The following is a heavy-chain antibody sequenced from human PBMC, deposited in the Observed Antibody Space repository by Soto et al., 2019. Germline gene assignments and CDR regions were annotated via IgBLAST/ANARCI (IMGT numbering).Heavy chain of an antibody. J-gene: IGHJ6*02. CDR2: IWYDGSNT. V-gene: IGHV3-33*01. CDR1: GFTFSTYG. D-gene: IGHD3-10*01. CDR3: GRDGEEDSRTAGGRDV. Sequence: QVQLVESGGGVVQPGRSLRLSCAASGFTFSTYGMHWVRQAPGKGLEWVAVIWYDGSNTHYADSVKGRFTISRDKSKNTLALQMNSQRAEDTAVYYGGRDGEEDSRTAGGRDVWGQGTTVTVSS.